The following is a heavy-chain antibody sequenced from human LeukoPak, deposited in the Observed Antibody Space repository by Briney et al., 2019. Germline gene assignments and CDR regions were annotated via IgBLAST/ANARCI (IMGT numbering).Heavy chain of an antibody. CDR1: GGSISSSH. CDR3: AKPKGTSHFSYYGMDV. V-gene: IGHV3-23*01. CDR2: ISDSGGST. D-gene: IGHD2-2*01. J-gene: IGHJ6*02. Sequence: PSETLSLTCAVSGGSISSSHWWNWVRQSPGKGLEWVSTISDSGGSTYYADSVKGRFTISRANSKNTLYLQMNSLRARDTAVFYCAKPKGTSHFSYYGMDVWGQGTTVTVSS.